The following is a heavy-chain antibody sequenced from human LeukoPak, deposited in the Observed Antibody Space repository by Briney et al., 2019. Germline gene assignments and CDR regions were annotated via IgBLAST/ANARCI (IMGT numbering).Heavy chain of an antibody. J-gene: IGHJ4*02. D-gene: IGHD4-17*01. CDR1: GFTFSSYG. CDR2: ISYDGSNK. CDR3: AKDLYAYFDY. V-gene: IGHV3-30*18. Sequence: SGGSLRLSCAASGFTFSSYGMHWVRQAPGKGLEWVAVISYDGSNKYYADSVKGRFTISRDNSKNTLYLQMNSLRAEDTAVYYCAKDLYAYFDYWGQGTLVTVSS.